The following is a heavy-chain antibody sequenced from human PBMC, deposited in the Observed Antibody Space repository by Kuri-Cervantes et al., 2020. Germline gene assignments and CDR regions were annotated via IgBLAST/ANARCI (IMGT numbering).Heavy chain of an antibody. D-gene: IGHD6-13*01. CDR1: GYTFTSYD. J-gene: IGHJ4*02. CDR3: ARIEGSASSRSD. CDR2: MNPNSGNT. Sequence: ASVKVSCKASGYTFTSYDINWVRQATGQGPEWMGWMNPNSGNTGYAQKFQGRVTMTRDTSISTAYMELSSLKSADTAMYYCARIEGSASSRSDWGQGTLVTVSS. V-gene: IGHV1-8*01.